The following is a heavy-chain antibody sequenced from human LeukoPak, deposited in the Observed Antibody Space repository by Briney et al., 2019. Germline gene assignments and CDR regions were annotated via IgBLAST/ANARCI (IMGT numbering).Heavy chain of an antibody. CDR3: ARCRDSRGSSPIWFGELEYYFNY. V-gene: IGHV1-69*01. D-gene: IGHD3-10*01. Sequence: GSSVKVSCKASGGTFSSNAISWVRQAPGQGLEWMGGIIPIFGTANYAQKFQGRVTITADESTSTAYMELSSLRSEDTAVYYCARCRDSRGSSPIWFGELEYYFNYWGQGTLVTVSS. J-gene: IGHJ4*02. CDR2: IIPIFGTA. CDR1: GGTFSSNA.